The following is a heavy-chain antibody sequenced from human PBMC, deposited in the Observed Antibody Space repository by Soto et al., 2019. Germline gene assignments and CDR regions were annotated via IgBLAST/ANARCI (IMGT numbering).Heavy chain of an antibody. D-gene: IGHD6-13*01. CDR2: ISGSGGST. Sequence: LSCAASGFTFISYAMSWVRQAPGKVLEWVSAISGSGGSTYYADSVKGRFTISRDNSKNTLYLQMNSLRAEDTAVYYCAKGKMVYARYSSSWPYYFDYWGQGTLVTVSS. CDR1: GFTFISYA. J-gene: IGHJ4*02. CDR3: AKGKMVYARYSSSWPYYFDY. V-gene: IGHV3-23*01.